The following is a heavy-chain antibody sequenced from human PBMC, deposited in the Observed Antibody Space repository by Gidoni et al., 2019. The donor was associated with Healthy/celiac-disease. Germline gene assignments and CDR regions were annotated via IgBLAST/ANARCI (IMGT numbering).Heavy chain of an antibody. CDR1: GFTFGSYA. CDR3: AKDATTVTTGIGRY. CDR2: MSGSGGST. Sequence: EVQLLESGGGLVRPGGSLRPPCQPSGFTFGSYAMSWVRQAPGKGLEWVSAMSGSGGSTYYADSVKGRFTISRDNSKNTLYLQMNSLRAEDTAVYYCAKDATTVTTGIGRYWGQGTLVTVSS. D-gene: IGHD4-17*01. J-gene: IGHJ4*02. V-gene: IGHV3-23*01.